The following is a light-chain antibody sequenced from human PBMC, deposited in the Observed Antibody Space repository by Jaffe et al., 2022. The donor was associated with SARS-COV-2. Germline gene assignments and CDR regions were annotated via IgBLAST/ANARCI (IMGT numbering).Light chain of an antibody. CDR3: GTWDSSLSAYV. Sequence: QSVLTQPPSVSAAPGQKVTISCSGSSSNIGNNYVSWYQQFPGTAPKLLIYENNKRPSGIPDRFSGSKPGTSATLGITGLQTGDEADYYCGTWDSSLSAYVFGTGTKVTVL. J-gene: IGLJ1*01. CDR2: ENN. CDR1: SSNIGNNY. V-gene: IGLV1-51*02.